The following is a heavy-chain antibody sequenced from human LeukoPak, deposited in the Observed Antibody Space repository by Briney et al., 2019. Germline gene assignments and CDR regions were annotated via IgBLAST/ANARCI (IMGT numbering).Heavy chain of an antibody. D-gene: IGHD1/OR15-1a*01. J-gene: IGHJ4*02. CDR2: IYHSGST. V-gene: IGHV4-39*07. Sequence: SETLSLTCTVSGGSISSSSYYWGWIRQPPGKGLEWIGSIYHSGSTYYNPSLKSRVTIAVETSKNQFSLKLMSVTAADTAMYYCVREEQRGFDYWGQGTLVTVSS. CDR3: VREEQRGFDY. CDR1: GGSISSSSYY.